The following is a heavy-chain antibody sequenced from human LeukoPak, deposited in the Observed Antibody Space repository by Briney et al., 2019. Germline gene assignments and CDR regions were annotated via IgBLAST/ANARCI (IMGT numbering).Heavy chain of an antibody. CDR2: INHRERS. D-gene: IGHD1-26*01. CDR1: GGSFSGFY. V-gene: IGHV4-34*01. Sequence: SETLSLTCAVTGGSFSGFYGSWLRQPPGKGLEWIGEINHRERSTYNPSLESRVSISVDTSKYQFSLTLSSVTAADTSVYYCARQLYWDGIDIWGQGTMVIVSS. CDR3: ARQLYWDGIDI. J-gene: IGHJ3*02.